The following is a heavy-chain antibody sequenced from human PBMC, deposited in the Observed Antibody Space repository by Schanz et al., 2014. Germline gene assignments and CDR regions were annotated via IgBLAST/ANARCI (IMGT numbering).Heavy chain of an antibody. CDR2: ISGSSSTK. V-gene: IGHV3-48*01. Sequence: EVQLVESGGGLVQPGGSLRLSCAGSGFAFSSNWMNWVRQAPGKGLEWVSYISGSSSTKYYADSVKGRFTISRDNGKRSLYLKMNSVGAEEPAVYFCPRDYESDLYSTRHDAFDVWGQGTVVTVSS. CDR3: PRDYESDLYSTRHDAFDV. J-gene: IGHJ3*01. D-gene: IGHD2-8*01. CDR1: GFAFSSNW.